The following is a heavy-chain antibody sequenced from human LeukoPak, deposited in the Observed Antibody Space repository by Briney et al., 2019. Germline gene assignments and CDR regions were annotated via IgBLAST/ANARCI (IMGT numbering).Heavy chain of an antibody. J-gene: IGHJ5*02. V-gene: IGHV4-4*02. Sequence: SGTLSLTCAVSGGSISSSNWWSWVRQPPGKGLEWIGEIYHSGSTNYNPSLKSRVTISVDKSKNQFSLKLSSVTAADTAVYYCARVLGEVVVIPIYNWFDPWGQGTLVTVSS. D-gene: IGHD3-22*01. CDR3: ARVLGEVVVIPIYNWFDP. CDR2: IYHSGST. CDR1: GGSISSSNW.